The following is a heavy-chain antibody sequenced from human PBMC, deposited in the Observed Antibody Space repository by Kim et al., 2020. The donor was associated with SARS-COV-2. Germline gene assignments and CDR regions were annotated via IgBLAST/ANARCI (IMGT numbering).Heavy chain of an antibody. J-gene: IGHJ4*02. V-gene: IGHV4-39*01. Sequence: SETLSLTCTVSGGSISSSSYYWGWIRQPPGKGLEWIGSIYYSGSTYYNPSLKSRVTISVDTSKNQFSLKLSSVTAADTAVYYCARLLGYSSSWLRDYWGQGTLVTVSS. CDR1: GGSISSSSYY. D-gene: IGHD6-13*01. CDR2: IYYSGST. CDR3: ARLLGYSSSWLRDY.